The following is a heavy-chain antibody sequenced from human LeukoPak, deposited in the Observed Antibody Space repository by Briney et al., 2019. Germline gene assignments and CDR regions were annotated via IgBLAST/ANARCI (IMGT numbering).Heavy chain of an antibody. D-gene: IGHD2-2*01. CDR2: INHSGST. Sequence: PSETLSLTYAVYGGSFSGYYWSWIRQPPGKGLEWIGEINHSGSTNYNPSLKSRVTISVDTSKNQFSLKLSSVTAADTAVYYCARGRRIVVVPAANNWFDPWGQGTLVTVSS. V-gene: IGHV4-34*01. CDR1: GGSFSGYY. CDR3: ARGRRIVVVPAANNWFDP. J-gene: IGHJ5*02.